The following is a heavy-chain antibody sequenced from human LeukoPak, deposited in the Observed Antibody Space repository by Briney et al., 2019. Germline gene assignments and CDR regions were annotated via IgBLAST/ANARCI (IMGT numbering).Heavy chain of an antibody. Sequence: SVKVSCKASGGTFSSYAISWVRQAPGQGLEWMGGIIPIFGTANYAQKFQGRVTITADESTSTAYMELSSLRSEDTAVYYCAKEVAARSYYFDYWGQGTLVTVSS. CDR2: IIPIFGTA. V-gene: IGHV1-69*13. D-gene: IGHD6-6*01. CDR1: GGTFSSYA. CDR3: AKEVAARSYYFDY. J-gene: IGHJ4*02.